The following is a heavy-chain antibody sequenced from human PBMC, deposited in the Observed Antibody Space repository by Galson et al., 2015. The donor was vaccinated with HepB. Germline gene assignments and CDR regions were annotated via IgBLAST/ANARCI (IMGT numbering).Heavy chain of an antibody. CDR2: TSYDGSDE. CDR1: GFTFSTYA. Sequence: SLRLSCAASGFTFSTYAMHWVRQAPGKGLEWVAVTSYDGSDEYFSDSVKGRFTISRDSSKNTVYLQMNSLRAEDTAVYYCAKEGLPGYYFDSSGSYFPHTYYFDCWGPGTLVTVSS. CDR3: AKEGLPGYYFDSSGSYFPHTYYFDC. J-gene: IGHJ4*02. D-gene: IGHD3-22*01. V-gene: IGHV3-30*18.